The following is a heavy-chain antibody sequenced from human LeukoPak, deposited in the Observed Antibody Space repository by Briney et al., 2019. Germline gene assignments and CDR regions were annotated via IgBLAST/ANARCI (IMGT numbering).Heavy chain of an antibody. Sequence: GGSLRLSCAASGFTFSSYAMSWVRQAPGKGLEWVSGISGSGGSTHYADSVKGRFTISRDNSKNTLYLQMNSPRAEDTAVYHCAKGSHIVVVPAAVYFGYWGQGTLVTVSS. J-gene: IGHJ4*02. V-gene: IGHV3-23*01. CDR3: AKGSHIVVVPAAVYFGY. CDR1: GFTFSSYA. D-gene: IGHD2-2*01. CDR2: ISGSGGST.